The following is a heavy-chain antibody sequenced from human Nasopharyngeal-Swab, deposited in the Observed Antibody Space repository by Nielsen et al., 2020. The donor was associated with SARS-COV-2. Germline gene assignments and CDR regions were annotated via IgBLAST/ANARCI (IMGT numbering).Heavy chain of an antibody. J-gene: IGHJ4*02. CDR1: GGSISSGDYY. D-gene: IGHD2-2*01. CDR2: IYYSGST. CDR3: ARRVGSTLDY. Sequence: LRLSCTVSGGSISSGDYYWSWIRQPPGKGLEWIGYIYYSGSTYYNPSLKSRVTISVDTSKNQFSLKLSSVTAADTAVYYCARRVGSTLDYWGQGTLVTVSS. V-gene: IGHV4-30-4*01.